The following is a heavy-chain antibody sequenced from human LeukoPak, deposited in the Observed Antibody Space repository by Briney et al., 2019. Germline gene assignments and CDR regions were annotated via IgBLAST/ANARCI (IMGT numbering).Heavy chain of an antibody. V-gene: IGHV1-46*01. Sequence: ASVKVSCKASGYTFTSYYMHWVRQAPGQGPEWMGIINPSGGSTSYAQKFQGRVTMTRDTSTSTVYMELRSLRSDDTAVYYCARDSRIVVATLFDYWGQGTLVTVSS. J-gene: IGHJ4*02. CDR2: INPSGGST. CDR3: ARDSRIVVATLFDY. D-gene: IGHD3-22*01. CDR1: GYTFTSYY.